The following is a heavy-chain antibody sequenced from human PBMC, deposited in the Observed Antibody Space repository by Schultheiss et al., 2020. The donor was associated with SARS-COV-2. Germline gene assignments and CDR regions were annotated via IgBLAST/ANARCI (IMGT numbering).Heavy chain of an antibody. CDR1: GGTFSSYA. Sequence: ASVKVSCKASGGTFSSYAISWVRQAPGQGLEWMGIINPSGGSTSYAQKFQGRVTMTTDTSTSTAYMELRSLRSDDTAVYYCARAYLLDGVYNYWGQGTLVTVSS. CDR2: INPSGGST. J-gene: IGHJ4*02. D-gene: IGHD5-24*01. V-gene: IGHV1-46*01. CDR3: ARAYLLDGVYNY.